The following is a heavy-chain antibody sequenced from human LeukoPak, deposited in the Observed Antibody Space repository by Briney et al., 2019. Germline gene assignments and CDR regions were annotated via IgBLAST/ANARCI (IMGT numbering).Heavy chain of an antibody. CDR1: GFTFSSYA. V-gene: IGHV3-23*01. J-gene: IGHJ3*02. Sequence: GGSLRLSCAASGFTFSSYAMSWVRQAPGKGLEWVSAISGSGGSTYYADSVKGRFTISRDNAKNSLYLQINSLRAEDTAVYYCARDAYYASSAYSYFYDGLDIWGHGTMVTVSS. CDR2: ISGSGGST. D-gene: IGHD3-22*01. CDR3: ARDAYYASSAYSYFYDGLDI.